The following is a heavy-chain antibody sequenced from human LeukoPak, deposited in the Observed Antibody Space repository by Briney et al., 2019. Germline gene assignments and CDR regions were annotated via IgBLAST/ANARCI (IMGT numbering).Heavy chain of an antibody. CDR3: PRRRDYYDSSGYLYWYFDV. J-gene: IGHJ2*01. Sequence: SETLSLTCTVSGGSISSYDWCWIRQPPGKGLEWIGYIFNSGSTNYNPSLKSRVTISVDTSQKQFSLQLTSVTAAHTAVYYCPRRRDYYDSSGYLYWYFDVWGRGTLVTVSS. D-gene: IGHD3-22*01. CDR1: GGSISSYD. CDR2: IFNSGST. V-gene: IGHV4-59*12.